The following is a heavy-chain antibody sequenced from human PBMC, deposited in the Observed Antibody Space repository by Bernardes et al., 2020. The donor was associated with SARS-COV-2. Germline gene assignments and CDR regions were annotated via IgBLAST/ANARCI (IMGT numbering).Heavy chain of an antibody. Sequence: ASVKVSCKASGYTFTGYYMHWVRQAPGQGLEWMGWINPNSGGTNYAQKFQGRVTMTRDTSISTAYMELSRLRSDDTAVYYCARDLIYTGSGSYYLEWVTEFDYYGMDVWGQGTTVTVSS. D-gene: IGHD3-10*01. V-gene: IGHV1-2*02. CDR2: INPNSGGT. J-gene: IGHJ6*02. CDR1: GYTFTGYY. CDR3: ARDLIYTGSGSYYLEWVTEFDYYGMDV.